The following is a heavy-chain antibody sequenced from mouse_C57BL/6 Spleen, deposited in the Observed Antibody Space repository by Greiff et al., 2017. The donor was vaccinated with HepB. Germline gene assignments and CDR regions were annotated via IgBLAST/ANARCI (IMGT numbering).Heavy chain of an antibody. CDR1: GYSITSGYY. V-gene: IGHV3-6*01. CDR3: ARGGTTVVALYYFDY. CDR2: ISYDGSN. D-gene: IGHD1-1*01. Sequence: EVKLQESGPGLVKPSQSLSLTCSVTGYSITSGYYWNWIRQFPGNKLEWMGYISYDGSNNYNPSLKNRISITRATSKNQFFLKLNSVTTEDTATYYCARGGTTVVALYYFDYWGQGTTLTVSS. J-gene: IGHJ2*01.